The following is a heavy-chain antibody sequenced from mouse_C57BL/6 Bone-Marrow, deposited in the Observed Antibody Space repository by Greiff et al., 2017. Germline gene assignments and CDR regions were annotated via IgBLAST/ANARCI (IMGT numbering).Heavy chain of an antibody. J-gene: IGHJ3*01. D-gene: IGHD2-2*01. V-gene: IGHV5-6*01. CDR2: ISSGGSYT. CDR1: GFTFSSYG. Sequence: EVKVVESGGDLVKPGGSLKLSCAASGFTFSSYGMSWVRQTPDKRLEWVATISSGGSYTYYPDSVKGRFTISRDNAKNTLYLQMSSLKSEDTAMYYGARHLLWLRQGWFAYWGQGTLVTVSA. CDR3: ARHLLWLRQGWFAY.